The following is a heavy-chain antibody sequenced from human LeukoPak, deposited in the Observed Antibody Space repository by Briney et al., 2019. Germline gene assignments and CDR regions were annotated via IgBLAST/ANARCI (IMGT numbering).Heavy chain of an antibody. Sequence: EPGGSLRLSCAASGFTFSNYAMSWVRQAPGKGLEWVSGISANGGNIFYAGSVKGRFTISRDNSKKTLFLQMKSLRAEDTALYYCAKEREVIVPAAVDDWGQGTLVTVSS. CDR1: GFTFSNYA. CDR3: AKEREVIVPAAVDD. CDR2: ISANGGNI. V-gene: IGHV3-23*01. D-gene: IGHD2-2*01. J-gene: IGHJ4*02.